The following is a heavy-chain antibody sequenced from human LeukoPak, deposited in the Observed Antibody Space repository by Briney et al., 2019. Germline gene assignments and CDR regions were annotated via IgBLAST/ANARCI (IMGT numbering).Heavy chain of an antibody. J-gene: IGHJ4*02. V-gene: IGHV5-51*01. CDR1: GYSFTSYW. Sequence: GESLKISCKGSGYSFTSYWIGWVRQMPGKGLEWMGIIYPGDSDTRYSPSFQGQVTISADKSISTAYLQWSSLKASDTAMYYCARHETRLTTVVPHPIDYWGQGTLVTVSS. CDR2: IYPGDSDT. CDR3: ARHETRLTTVVPHPIDY. D-gene: IGHD4-23*01.